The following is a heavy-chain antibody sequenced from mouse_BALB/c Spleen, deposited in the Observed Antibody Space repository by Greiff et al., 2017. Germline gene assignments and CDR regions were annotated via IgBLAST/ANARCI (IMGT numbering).Heavy chain of an antibody. V-gene: IGHV3-2*02. Sequence: VQLKESGPGLVKPAQSLSLSCTATGYSFTSYYAWCWIRQFPGSILGLMDYISYSGSTSYNPTLKSRITITRDTSKNQFFLQLNSVTSEDTATYYCARRGYGYVKFDYWGQGTTLTVSS. CDR2: ISYSGST. J-gene: IGHJ2*01. CDR1: GYSFTSYYA. CDR3: ARRGYGYVKFDY. D-gene: IGHD1-2*01.